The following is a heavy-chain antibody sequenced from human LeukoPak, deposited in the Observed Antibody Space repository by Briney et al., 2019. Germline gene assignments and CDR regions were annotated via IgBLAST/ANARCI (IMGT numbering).Heavy chain of an antibody. CDR1: GYTFTSYG. CDR2: ISAYNGNT. D-gene: IGHD3-3*01. CDR3: ARDRYDFWSGYYVKRDAFDI. V-gene: IGHV1-18*01. Sequence: GASVKVSCTASGYTFTSYGISWVRQAPGQGLEWMGWISAYNGNTNYAQKLQGRVTMTTDTSTSTAYMELRSLRSDDTAVYYCARDRYDFWSGYYVKRDAFDIWGQGTMVTVSS. J-gene: IGHJ3*02.